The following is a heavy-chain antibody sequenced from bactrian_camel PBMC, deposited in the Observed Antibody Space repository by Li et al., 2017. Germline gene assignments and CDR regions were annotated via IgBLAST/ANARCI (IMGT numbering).Heavy chain of an antibody. J-gene: IGHJ4*01. V-gene: IGHV3S36*01. D-gene: IGHD1*01. CDR1: GFMFDRYA. CDR2: INAANSNT. Sequence: VQLVESGGGSVQPGGSLNLSCVASGFMFDRYAMSWVRQAPGKELEWLSSINAANSNTFYADSVKGRFTISHDNAKNSVDLQMNSLKPDDTAVYYCAATGQMLSVAGCRTQGTQVTVS.